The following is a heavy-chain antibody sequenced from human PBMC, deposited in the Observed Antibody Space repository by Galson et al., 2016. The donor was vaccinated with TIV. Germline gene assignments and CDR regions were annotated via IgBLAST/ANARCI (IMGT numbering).Heavy chain of an antibody. CDR2: IVVGSGNT. CDR3: ARDPTYYDTNGWGH. J-gene: IGHJ4*02. V-gene: IGHV1-58*01. Sequence: SVKVSCKASGFTFTSSAVQWVRQARGQRLEWMGLIVVGSGNTNYAQKFQDRVTITRDMSTGTVYMELRSLRSDDTAMYYCARDPTYYDTNGWGHWGQGTLVIVSS. CDR1: GFTFTSSA. D-gene: IGHD3-22*01.